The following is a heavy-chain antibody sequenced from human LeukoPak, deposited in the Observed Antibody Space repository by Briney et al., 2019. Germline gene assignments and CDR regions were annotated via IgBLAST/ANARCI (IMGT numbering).Heavy chain of an antibody. Sequence: SVKVSCKASGGTFSSYAISWVRQAPGQGLEWMGGMIPIFGTANYAQKFQGRVTITADESTSTAYMELSSLRSEDTAVYYCETSPFVGVVLVPAAISYAFDIWGQGTMVTVSS. CDR3: ETSPFVGVVLVPAAISYAFDI. CDR1: GGTFSSYA. V-gene: IGHV1-69*01. CDR2: MIPIFGTA. J-gene: IGHJ3*02. D-gene: IGHD2-2*01.